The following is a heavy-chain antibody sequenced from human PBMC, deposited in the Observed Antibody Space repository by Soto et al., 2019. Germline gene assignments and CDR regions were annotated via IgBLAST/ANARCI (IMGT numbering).Heavy chain of an antibody. CDR2: IYYSGST. D-gene: IGHD3-3*01. V-gene: IGHV4-39*01. CDR3: ARRTSTIFGVVIGFDP. Sequence: PSETLSLTCTVSGGSISSSSYYWGWIRQPPGKGLEWIGSIYYSGSTYYNPSLKSRVTISVDTSKNQFSLKLSSVTAADTAVYYCARRTSTIFGVVIGFDPWGQGTLVTVSS. J-gene: IGHJ5*02. CDR1: GGSISSSSYY.